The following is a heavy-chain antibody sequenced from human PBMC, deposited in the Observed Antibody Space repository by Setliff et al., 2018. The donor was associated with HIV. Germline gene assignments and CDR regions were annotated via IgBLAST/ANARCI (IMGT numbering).Heavy chain of an antibody. D-gene: IGHD1-1*01. V-gene: IGHV3-7*01. Sequence: GGSLRLSCAASGFTSGFTFTNYWMNWVRQAPGKGLEWVANIGKDGSEKYYVDSVKGRFSISRDNTKNLLYLEMNSLRAEDAAVYYCAGSRGYFVQADWGQGTLVTVSS. J-gene: IGHJ4*02. CDR1: GFTSGFTFTNYW. CDR3: AGSRGYFVQAD. CDR2: IGKDGSEK.